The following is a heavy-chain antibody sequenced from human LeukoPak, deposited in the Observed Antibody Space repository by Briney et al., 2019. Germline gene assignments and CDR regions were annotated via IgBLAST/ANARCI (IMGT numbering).Heavy chain of an antibody. J-gene: IGHJ6*02. CDR1: GFTFSSYA. D-gene: IGHD4-17*01. CDR2: ISSNGGST. V-gene: IGHV3-64*01. Sequence: GGSLRLSCAASGFTFSSYAMPWVRQAPGKGLEYVSAISSNGGSTYYANSVKGRFTISRDNSKNTLYLQMGSLRAEDMAVYYCARVRAYGDYVNSYYYGMDVWGQGTTVTVSS. CDR3: ARVRAYGDYVNSYYYGMDV.